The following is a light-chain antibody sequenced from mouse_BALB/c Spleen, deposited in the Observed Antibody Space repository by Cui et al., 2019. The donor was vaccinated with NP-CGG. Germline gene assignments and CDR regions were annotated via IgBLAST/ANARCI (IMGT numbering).Light chain of an antibody. Sequence: QAVVTQAAALTTSPGETVTLTCRSSIGAVTTSNYANWVQEKPDHLFTGLIGGTHNRAPGLPARFSGSLIGDKAALTITGAQTEDEAIYFCALWYSNHWVFGGGTKLTVL. CDR2: GTH. J-gene: IGLJ1*01. CDR3: ALWYSNHWV. V-gene: IGLV1*01. CDR1: IGAVTTSNY.